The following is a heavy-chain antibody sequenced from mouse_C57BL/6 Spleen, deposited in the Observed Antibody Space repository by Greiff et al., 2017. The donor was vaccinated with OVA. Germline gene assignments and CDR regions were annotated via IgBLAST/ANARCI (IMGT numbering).Heavy chain of an antibody. V-gene: IGHV7-3*01. D-gene: IGHD2-4*01. J-gene: IGHJ4*01. CDR2: IRNKANGYTT. Sequence: DVQLQESGGGLVQPGGSLSLSCAASGFTFTDYYMSWVRQPPGKALEWLGFIRNKANGYTTEYSASVKGRFTISRDNSQSILYLQMNALRAEDSATYYCATDYDYPYYYAMDYWGQGTSVTVSS. CDR3: ATDYDYPYYYAMDY. CDR1: GFTFTDYY.